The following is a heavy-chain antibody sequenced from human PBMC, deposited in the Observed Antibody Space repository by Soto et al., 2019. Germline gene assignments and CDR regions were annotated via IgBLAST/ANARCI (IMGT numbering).Heavy chain of an antibody. CDR3: ARPDNSGWG. J-gene: IGHJ4*02. CDR1: GYRFINNW. CDR2: IYPGDSDT. D-gene: IGHD6-25*01. V-gene: IGHV5-51*01. Sequence: GEALKISCKGSGYRFINNWIGWVRQMPGEGMEWMGIIYPGDSDTRYSPSFQGQVTISADKSISTAYLQWSSLKTSDPAMYYCARPDNSGWGWGQGTLVPVSS.